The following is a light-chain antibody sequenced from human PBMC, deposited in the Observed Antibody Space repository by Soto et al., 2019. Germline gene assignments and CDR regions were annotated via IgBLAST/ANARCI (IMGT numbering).Light chain of an antibody. V-gene: IGKV3D-20*02. Sequence: EIVLTQSTGTLSFSPGERATLSCRASQSVSSSYLAWYQQKPGQAPRLLIYGASRRATGFPARFSGSGSGTDFTLTISSLQSEDFAVYYCQQRSDWPPITFGQGTRLEI. CDR1: QSVSSSY. CDR3: QQRSDWPPIT. J-gene: IGKJ5*01. CDR2: GAS.